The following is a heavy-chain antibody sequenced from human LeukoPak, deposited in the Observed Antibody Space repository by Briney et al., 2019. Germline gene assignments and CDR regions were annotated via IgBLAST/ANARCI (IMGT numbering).Heavy chain of an antibody. CDR2: IYYSGST. D-gene: IGHD5-12*01. V-gene: IGHV4-59*01. J-gene: IGHJ4*02. Sequence: SETLSLTCTVSGGSMSNYYWSWIRQPPGKGLEWIGHIYYSGSTNYNPSLKSRVTISVDTSKDQFSLKMSSVTAADTAVYYCAREGNSGYDYVDYWGQGTLVTVSS. CDR3: AREGNSGYDYVDY. CDR1: GGSMSNYY.